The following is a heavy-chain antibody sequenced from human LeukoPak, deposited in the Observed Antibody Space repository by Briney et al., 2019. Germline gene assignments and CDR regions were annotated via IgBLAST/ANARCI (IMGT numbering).Heavy chain of an antibody. CDR3: ARVAPNYDILTGYRTQPYYFDY. CDR1: GGSISSYY. J-gene: IGHJ4*02. D-gene: IGHD3-9*01. V-gene: IGHV4-59*01. CDR2: IYYSGST. Sequence: SETLSLTCTVSGGSISSYYWSWIRQPPGKGLEWIGYIYYSGSTNYNPSLKSRVTISVDTSENQFSLKLSSVTAADTAVYYCARVAPNYDILTGYRTQPYYFDYWGQGTLVTVSS.